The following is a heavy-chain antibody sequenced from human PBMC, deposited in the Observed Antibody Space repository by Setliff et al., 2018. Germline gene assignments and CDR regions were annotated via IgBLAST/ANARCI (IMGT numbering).Heavy chain of an antibody. D-gene: IGHD3-10*01. CDR3: TAVIRVYSGDGDSYWYFDS. CDR1: GFTFGDYA. J-gene: IGHJ4*02. V-gene: IGHV3-49*04. Sequence: GGSLRLSCRGSGFTFGDYAMSWVRQAPGKGLEWLGFIRSQAYTGASEYAASVKGRFTISRDDSKSVAYLQMNNLKTEDTAVYYCTAVIRVYSGDGDSYWYFDSWGQGTLVTVSS. CDR2: IRSQAYTGAS.